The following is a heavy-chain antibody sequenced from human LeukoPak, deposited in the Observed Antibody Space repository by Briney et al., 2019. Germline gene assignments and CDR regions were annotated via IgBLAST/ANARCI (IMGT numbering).Heavy chain of an antibody. D-gene: IGHD1-26*01. V-gene: IGHV3-20*04. Sequence: GGSPRLSCAASGFTFRSYWMSWVRQAPGKGLEWVSGINWNGGSTGYADSVKGRFTISRDNAKNSLYLQMNSLRAEDTALYYCARDGSSIVGATLGAFDIWGQGTMVTVSS. J-gene: IGHJ3*02. CDR2: INWNGGST. CDR3: ARDGSSIVGATLGAFDI. CDR1: GFTFRSYW.